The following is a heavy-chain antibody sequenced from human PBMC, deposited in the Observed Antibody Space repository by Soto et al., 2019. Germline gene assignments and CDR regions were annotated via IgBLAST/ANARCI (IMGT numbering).Heavy chain of an antibody. Sequence: SVKVSCKASGFTFTSSAVQWVRQARGQRLEWIGWIVVGSGNTNYAQKFQERVTITRDMSTSTAYMELSSLRSEDTAVYYCAADLDSSGSFDYWGQGTLVTVSS. CDR3: AADLDSSGSFDY. V-gene: IGHV1-58*01. J-gene: IGHJ4*02. CDR2: IVVGSGNT. CDR1: GFTFTSSA. D-gene: IGHD6-19*01.